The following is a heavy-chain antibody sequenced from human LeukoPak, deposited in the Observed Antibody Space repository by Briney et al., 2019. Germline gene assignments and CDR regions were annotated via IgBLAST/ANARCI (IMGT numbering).Heavy chain of an antibody. J-gene: IGHJ6*03. V-gene: IGHV4-39*07. Sequence: SETLSLTCTVSGGSISSSSYYWAWIRQPPGKVLEWIGGIHYSGSTYYNPSLQSRVTISIDTSKNQFSLKLRFVTAADTAVYYCARVRCSGGSCPYFYYYYYMAVWGKGTTVTVSS. D-gene: IGHD2-15*01. CDR3: ARVRCSGGSCPYFYYYYYMAV. CDR1: GGSISSSSYY. CDR2: IHYSGST.